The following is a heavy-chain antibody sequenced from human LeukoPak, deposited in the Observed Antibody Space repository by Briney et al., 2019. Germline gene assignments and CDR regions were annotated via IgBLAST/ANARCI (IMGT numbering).Heavy chain of an antibody. CDR1: GFTFSSYW. J-gene: IGHJ4*02. D-gene: IGHD3-9*01. CDR2: IKQDGSEK. V-gene: IGHV3-7*03. Sequence: GGSLRLSCAASGFTFSSYWMSWVRQAPGKGLEWVANIKQDGSEKYYVDSVKGRFTISRDNAKNSLYLQMNSLRAEDTAVYYCARDAYYDILTSREPFDYWGQGTLVTVSS. CDR3: ARDAYYDILTSREPFDY.